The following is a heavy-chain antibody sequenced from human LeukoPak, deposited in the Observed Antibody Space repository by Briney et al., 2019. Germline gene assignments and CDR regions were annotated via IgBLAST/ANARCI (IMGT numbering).Heavy chain of an antibody. CDR3: ARERYYDFWSGYRTYYFDY. CDR2: MNPNSGNT. D-gene: IGHD3-3*01. V-gene: IGHV1-8*01. CDR1: GYTFTSYD. Sequence: ASVKVSCKASGYTFTSYDINWVRQATGQGLEWMGWMNPNSGNTGYAQKFQGRVTMTRNTSISTAYMELSSLRSEDTAVYYCARERYYDFWSGYRTYYFDYWGQGTLVTVSS. J-gene: IGHJ4*02.